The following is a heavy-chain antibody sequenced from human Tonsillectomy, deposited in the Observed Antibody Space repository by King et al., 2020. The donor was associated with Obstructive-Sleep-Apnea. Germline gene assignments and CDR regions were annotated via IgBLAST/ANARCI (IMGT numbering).Heavy chain of an antibody. V-gene: IGHV4-59*08. CDR1: GGSISSYY. CDR3: ASPGSGSFYMGKYYYGMDV. CDR2: FSYSGTT. D-gene: IGHD3-10*01. Sequence: LQLQESGPGLVKPSETLSLTCTVSGGSISSYYWSWIRQPPGKGLEWIGYFSYSGTTNYNPLPKSRVHISVDTSKNQFSLRLSSVTAADTAVYYCASPGSGSFYMGKYYYGMDVWGQGTTVTVSS. J-gene: IGHJ6*02.